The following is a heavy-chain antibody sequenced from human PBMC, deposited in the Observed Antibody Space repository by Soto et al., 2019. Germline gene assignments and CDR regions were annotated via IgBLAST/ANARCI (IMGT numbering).Heavy chain of an antibody. V-gene: IGHV3-9*01. D-gene: IGHD6-25*01. CDR2: ISWGSGSI. J-gene: IGHJ4*02. CDR3: AKDAAYYFDY. CDR1: GFTFDDYA. Sequence: SGGSLRLSCAASGFTFDDYAMHWVRQAPGNGLEWVSGISWGSGSIDYADSVKGRFTISRDNAKNSLYLQMNSLRAEDTALYYCAKDAAYYFDYWGQGTLVTVSS.